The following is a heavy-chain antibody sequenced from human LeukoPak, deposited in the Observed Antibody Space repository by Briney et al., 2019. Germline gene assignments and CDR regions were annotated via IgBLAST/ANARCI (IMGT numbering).Heavy chain of an antibody. CDR1: GYTFTGYY. D-gene: IGHD6-19*01. Sequence: ASVKVSCKASGYTFTGYYMHWVRQAPGQGLEWIGRINPNSGDTNFAQKFQGRVTMTRDTPITTAYTELSRLRSDDTAVYYCARVIAAVTGKGVLDYWGQGTLVTVSS. V-gene: IGHV1-2*06. CDR2: INPNSGDT. CDR3: ARVIAAVTGKGVLDY. J-gene: IGHJ4*02.